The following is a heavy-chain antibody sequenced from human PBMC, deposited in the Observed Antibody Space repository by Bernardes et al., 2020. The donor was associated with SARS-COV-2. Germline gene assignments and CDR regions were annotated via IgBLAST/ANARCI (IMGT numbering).Heavy chain of an antibody. CDR2: INSDGTST. D-gene: IGHD3-22*01. J-gene: IGHJ4*02. CDR1: GFTFSRYW. CDR3: AMGRVIDSNTYDYFDY. V-gene: IGHV3-74*01. Sequence: GGSLRLSCAASGFTFSRYWMHWVRQAPGKGLVWVSRINSDGTSTRYADSVKGRFTISRDNAKNTLYLQMNILRAEDTAVYYCAMGRVIDSNTYDYFDYWGQGTLVTVSS.